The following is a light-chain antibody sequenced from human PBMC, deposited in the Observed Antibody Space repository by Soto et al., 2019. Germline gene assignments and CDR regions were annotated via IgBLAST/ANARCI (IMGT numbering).Light chain of an antibody. J-gene: IGLJ1*01. CDR2: SNN. CDR1: SSNIGSNA. CDR3: AAWDDSLNASYV. V-gene: IGLV1-44*01. Sequence: QSVLTQPPSASGTPGQRVTISCSGSSSNIGSNAVYWYQQLPGTAPTLLIYSNNQRPSGVPDRFSGSKSGTSASLAISGLQSEDEADYYCAAWDDSLNASYVFGTGTKVTVL.